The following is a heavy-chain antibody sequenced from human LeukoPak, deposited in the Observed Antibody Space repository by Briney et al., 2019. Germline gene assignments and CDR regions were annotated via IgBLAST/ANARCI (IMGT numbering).Heavy chain of an antibody. Sequence: GGSLRLSCEASGFTFSFYAMSWVRQAPGKGLEWVSLISGDGGSTYYADSVKGRFTISRDNSKNSLYLQMNSLRTEDTALYYCAKDMGYNWNDDSWGQGTLVTVSS. J-gene: IGHJ5*01. CDR2: ISGDGGST. CDR1: GFTFSFYA. D-gene: IGHD1-20*01. CDR3: AKDMGYNWNDDS. V-gene: IGHV3-43*02.